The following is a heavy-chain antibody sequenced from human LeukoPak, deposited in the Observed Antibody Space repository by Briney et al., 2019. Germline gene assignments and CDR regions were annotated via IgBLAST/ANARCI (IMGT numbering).Heavy chain of an antibody. Sequence: TETLSLTCTVSGGSISSHDWTWIRQPAGKVLEWIGRIYISGSPNYNPSLKSRVTMSVDTSKNQFSLKLTSVTAADTAVYYCARVSSSWYQDWYFDRWGRGTLVTVSS. V-gene: IGHV4-4*07. CDR2: IYISGSP. CDR3: ARVSSSWYQDWYFDR. D-gene: IGHD6-13*01. J-gene: IGHJ2*01. CDR1: GGSISSHD.